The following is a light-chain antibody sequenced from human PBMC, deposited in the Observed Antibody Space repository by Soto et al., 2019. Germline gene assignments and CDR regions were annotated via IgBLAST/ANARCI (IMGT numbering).Light chain of an antibody. J-gene: IGKJ1*01. CDR3: HQRQSWPRT. CDR1: QYSNTR. V-gene: IGKV3-11*01. Sequence: EIVLTQSPSTLSSFQGDRVTLSCRPSQYSNTRLAWYQHRPGQAPRLLIYQTSIRAAGIPARFSASGTGTDFTLTSSDVQPEDFAVYYCHQRQSWPRTFGQGTKVDIK. CDR2: QTS.